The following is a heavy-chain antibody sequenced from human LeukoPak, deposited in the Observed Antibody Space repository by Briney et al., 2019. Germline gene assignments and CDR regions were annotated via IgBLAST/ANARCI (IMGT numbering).Heavy chain of an antibody. CDR3: ARKPVDEYYVLLLNSYYFDY. V-gene: IGHV1-2*02. D-gene: IGHD3-3*01. J-gene: IGHJ4*02. Sequence: ASVKVSCKASGYTFTGYYMHWVRQAPGQGLEWMGWINPNGGGTNYAQKFQGRVTMTRDTSISTAYMELSRLRSDDTAVYYCARKPVDEYYVLLLNSYYFDYWGQGTLVTDSS. CDR2: INPNGGGT. CDR1: GYTFTGYY.